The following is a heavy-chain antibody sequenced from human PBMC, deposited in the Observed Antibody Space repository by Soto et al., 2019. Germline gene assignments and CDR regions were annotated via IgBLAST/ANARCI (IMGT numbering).Heavy chain of an antibody. D-gene: IGHD2-21*02. CDR3: ASAPWGGDAYGMDV. CDR2: ISSSSSYI. Sequence: EVQLVESGGGLVKPGGSLRLSCAASGFTFSSYSMNWVRQAPGKGLEWVSSISSSSSYIYYADSVKGRFTISRDNAKNSLYLQMISLRAEDTAVYYCASAPWGGDAYGMDVWGQGTTVTVSS. V-gene: IGHV3-21*01. CDR1: GFTFSSYS. J-gene: IGHJ6*02.